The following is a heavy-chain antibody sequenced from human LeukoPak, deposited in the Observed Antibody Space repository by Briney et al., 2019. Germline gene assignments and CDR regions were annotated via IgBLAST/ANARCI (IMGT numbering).Heavy chain of an antibody. Sequence: GGSLRLSCAASGFTFSSYAMHWVRQAPGKGLEWVAVISYDGSNKYYADSVKGRFTISRDNSKNTLYLQMNSLRAEDTAVYYCARKSKQWLADAFDIWGQGTMVTVSS. CDR2: ISYDGSNK. D-gene: IGHD6-19*01. CDR3: ARKSKQWLADAFDI. V-gene: IGHV3-30*14. CDR1: GFTFSSYA. J-gene: IGHJ3*02.